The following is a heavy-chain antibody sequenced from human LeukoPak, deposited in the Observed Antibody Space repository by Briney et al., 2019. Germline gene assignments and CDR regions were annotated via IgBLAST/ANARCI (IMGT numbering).Heavy chain of an antibody. CDR3: ARVGSGWYNNWFDP. D-gene: IGHD6-19*01. CDR2: IIPIFGTA. V-gene: IGHV1-69*13. CDR1: GGTFSSYA. Sequence: SVKDSCKASGGTFSSYANSWVRQAPGQGLEWMGGIIPIFGTANYAQKFQGRVTITADESTSTAYMELSSLRSEDTAVYYCARVGSGWYNNWFDPWGQGTLVTVSS. J-gene: IGHJ5*02.